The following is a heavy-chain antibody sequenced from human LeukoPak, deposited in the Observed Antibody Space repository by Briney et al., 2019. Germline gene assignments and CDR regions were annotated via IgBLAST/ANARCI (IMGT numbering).Heavy chain of an antibody. V-gene: IGHV3-15*01. J-gene: IGHJ1*01. CDR3: VTDGGLLPYYFTY. CDR1: GFIFPNAW. Sequence: GGSLRLSCAASGFIFPNAWMHWVRQAPGKGLEWVVRIKNKNSGRTTNYIAPVKGRFTISRDDSRNTLYLEMDSLKTEDTAVYHCVTDGGLLPYYFTYWGQGTLVTVSS. D-gene: IGHD3-10*01. CDR2: IKNKNSGRTT.